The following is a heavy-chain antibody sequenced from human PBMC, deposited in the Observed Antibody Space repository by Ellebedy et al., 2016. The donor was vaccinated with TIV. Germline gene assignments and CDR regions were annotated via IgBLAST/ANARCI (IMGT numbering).Heavy chain of an antibody. CDR1: GYTFTSYG. V-gene: IGHV1-18*01. CDR2: ISTYNGIT. D-gene: IGHD3-22*01. CDR3: ARVLMDYYDSSGYYYEPYYYGMDV. Sequence: AASVKVSCKASGYTFTSYGISWVRQAPGQGLEWMGWISTYNGITNYAQKFQGRVTMTTDTSTSTDYMELRSLRSDDTAVYYCARVLMDYYDSSGYYYEPYYYGMDVWGQGTTVTVSS. J-gene: IGHJ6*02.